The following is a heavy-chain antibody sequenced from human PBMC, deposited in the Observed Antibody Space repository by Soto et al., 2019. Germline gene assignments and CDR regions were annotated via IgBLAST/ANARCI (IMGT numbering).Heavy chain of an antibody. Sequence: QLQLQESGPGLVKPSETLSLTCTVSGGSISSSSYYWGWIRQPPGKGLEWIGSIYYSGSTYYNPSLKSRVTISVNTSQTQFSLKLSSVTAADTAVYYCASHGRLLWFGALASDYSFDYWGQGTLVTVSS. D-gene: IGHD3-10*01. J-gene: IGHJ4*02. CDR2: IYYSGST. V-gene: IGHV4-39*01. CDR3: ASHGRLLWFGALASDYSFDY. CDR1: GGSISSSSYY.